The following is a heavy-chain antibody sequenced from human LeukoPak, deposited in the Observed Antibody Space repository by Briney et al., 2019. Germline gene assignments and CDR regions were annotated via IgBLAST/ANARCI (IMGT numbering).Heavy chain of an antibody. CDR3: AARSISPLGGAFDI. CDR2: IWYDGSNK. V-gene: IGHV3-33*01. CDR1: GFTFSSYG. D-gene: IGHD2-2*01. J-gene: IGHJ3*02. Sequence: PGGSLRLSCAASGFTFSSYGMHWVRQAPGKGLEWVAVIWYDGSNKYYADSVKGRFTISRDNSKNTPYLQMNSLRAEDTAVYYCAARSISPLGGAFDIWGQGTMVTISS.